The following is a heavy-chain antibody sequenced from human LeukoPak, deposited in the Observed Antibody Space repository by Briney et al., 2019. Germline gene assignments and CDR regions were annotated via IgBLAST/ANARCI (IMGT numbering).Heavy chain of an antibody. CDR1: GGSISSGGYY. CDR2: IYYSGGT. V-gene: IGHV4-31*03. CDR3: ATRVTVTTGYYFDY. J-gene: IGHJ4*02. D-gene: IGHD4-17*01. Sequence: SQTLSLTCTVSGGSISSGGYYWSWIRQHPGKGLEWIGYIYYSGGTYYNPSLKSRVTISVDTSKNQFSLKLSSVTAADTAVYYCATRVTVTTGYYFDYWGQGTLVTVSS.